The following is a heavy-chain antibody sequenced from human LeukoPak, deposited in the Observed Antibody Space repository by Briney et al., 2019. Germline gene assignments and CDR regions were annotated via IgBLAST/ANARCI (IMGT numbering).Heavy chain of an antibody. D-gene: IGHD2-2*01. V-gene: IGHV4-59*01. CDR3: ARGWASSWYYFDF. J-gene: IGHJ4*02. CDR2: TYDSGSS. Sequence: SETLSLTCAVSGGSMRNYYWSWIRHPPGKGLEWIGYTYDSGSSSYNPSLRSRVSISIDTSKNQFSLNLSSVTAADTAVYYCARGWASSWYYFDFWGQGTLVTVSS. CDR1: GGSMRNYY.